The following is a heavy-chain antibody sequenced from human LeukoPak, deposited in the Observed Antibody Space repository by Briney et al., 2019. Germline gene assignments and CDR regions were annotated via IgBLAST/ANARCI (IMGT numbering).Heavy chain of an antibody. CDR1: GGTFSSYA. V-gene: IGHV1-69*13. J-gene: IGHJ5*02. Sequence: ASVKVSCKASGGTFSSYAISWVRQAPGQGLEWMGGIIPIFGTANYAQKFQGRVTITADESTSTAYMELSSLRSEDTAVYYCARDLLCSSTSCYGANWFDPWGQGTLVTVSS. CDR3: ARDLLCSSTSCYGANWFDP. CDR2: IIPIFGTA. D-gene: IGHD2-2*01.